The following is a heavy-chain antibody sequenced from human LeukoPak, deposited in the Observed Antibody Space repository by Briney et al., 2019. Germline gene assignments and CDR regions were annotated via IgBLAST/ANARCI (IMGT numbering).Heavy chain of an antibody. CDR1: GYTFTSYY. V-gene: IGHV1-2*02. Sequence: GASVKVSCKASGYTFTSYYMHWVRQAPGQGLEWMGWINPNSGGTNYAQKFQGRVTMTRDTSISTAYMELSRQRSDDTAVYYCARTVYQLHAFDIWGQGTMVTVSS. D-gene: IGHD2-2*01. J-gene: IGHJ3*02. CDR3: ARTVYQLHAFDI. CDR2: INPNSGGT.